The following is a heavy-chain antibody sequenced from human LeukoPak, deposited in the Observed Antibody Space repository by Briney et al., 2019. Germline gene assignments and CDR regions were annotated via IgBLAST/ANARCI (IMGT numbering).Heavy chain of an antibody. CDR2: IYPGDSDT. Sequence: GESLKISCKGSGYSFTSYWIGWVRQMPGKGLEWMGIIYPGDSDTRYSPSFQGQVTISADKSIATAYLQRSSLKASDTAIYYCARQRYTYGDFDYWAQGTLVTVSS. CDR3: ARQRYTYGDFDY. D-gene: IGHD5-18*01. CDR1: GYSFTSYW. J-gene: IGHJ4*02. V-gene: IGHV5-51*01.